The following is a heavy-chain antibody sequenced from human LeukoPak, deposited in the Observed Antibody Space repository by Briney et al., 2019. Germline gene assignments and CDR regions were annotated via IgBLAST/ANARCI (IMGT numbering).Heavy chain of an antibody. CDR2: ISSSSSYI. CDR3: ARDHAGDYYYMDV. J-gene: IGHJ6*03. V-gene: IGHV3-21*01. Sequence: GGSLRLSCAASGFTFSSYSMNWVRQAPGKGLEWVSSISSSSSYIYYADSVKGRFTISRDNAKNSLYLQMNSLRAEDTAVYYCARDHAGDYYYMDVWGKGTTVTVSS. CDR1: GFTFSSYS.